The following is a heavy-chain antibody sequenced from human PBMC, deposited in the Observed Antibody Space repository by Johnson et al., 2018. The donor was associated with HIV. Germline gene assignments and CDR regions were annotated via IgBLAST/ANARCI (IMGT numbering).Heavy chain of an antibody. Sequence: VQLVESGGGLVQPGGSLKLSCAASGFTFSGSAMHWVRQASGKGLEWVSGISGSGGSTYYADSVKGRFTISRDNSKNTLYLQINSLRVEDTAMYYCAKQQLVPDDAFDIWGQGTMVTVSS. V-gene: IGHV3-23*04. D-gene: IGHD6-6*01. CDR3: AKQQLVPDDAFDI. CDR1: GFTFSGSA. J-gene: IGHJ3*02. CDR2: ISGSGGST.